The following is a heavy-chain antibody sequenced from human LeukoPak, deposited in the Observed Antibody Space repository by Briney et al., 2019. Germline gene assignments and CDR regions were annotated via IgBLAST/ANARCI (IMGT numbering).Heavy chain of an antibody. V-gene: IGHV3-30-3*01. CDR3: VREPLSRDYYDSSGFDY. D-gene: IGHD3-22*01. Sequence: PGGSLRLSCAASGFTFSSYAMHWVRQAPGKGLEWVAVISYDGSNKYYADSVKGRFTISRDNSKNTLYLQMNSLRAEDTAVYYCVREPLSRDYYDSSGFDYWGQGTLVTVSS. J-gene: IGHJ4*02. CDR2: ISYDGSNK. CDR1: GFTFSSYA.